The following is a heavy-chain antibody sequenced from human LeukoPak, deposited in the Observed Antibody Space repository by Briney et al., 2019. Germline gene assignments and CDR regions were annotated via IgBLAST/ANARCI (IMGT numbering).Heavy chain of an antibody. CDR3: VALLRGIGY. CDR1: GFTFSDHY. V-gene: IGHV3-72*01. D-gene: IGHD3-10*01. CDR2: SRNEGHSYST. Sequence: GGSLRLSCAVSGFTFSDHYMDWVRQAPGKGLEWIGRSRNEGHSYSTDFAASVRGRASLSRDHSRNSLYLQIKSLRTDDTAVYYCVALLRGIGYWGQGTLVTVSS. J-gene: IGHJ4*02.